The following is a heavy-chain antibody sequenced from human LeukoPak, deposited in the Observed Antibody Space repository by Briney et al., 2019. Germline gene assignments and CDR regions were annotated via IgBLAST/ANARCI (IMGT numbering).Heavy chain of an antibody. CDR1: DGSFSGYY. D-gene: IGHD1-26*01. CDR2: INHSGST. Sequence: SETLSLTCAVYDGSFSGYYWSWIRQPPGKGLEWIGEINHSGSTNYNPSLKSRVTISVDTSKNQFSLHLNSVTPEDTAVYYCARGSSKWDLLKGALDYWGLGTLVTVSS. J-gene: IGHJ4*02. CDR3: ARGSSKWDLLKGALDY. V-gene: IGHV4-34*01.